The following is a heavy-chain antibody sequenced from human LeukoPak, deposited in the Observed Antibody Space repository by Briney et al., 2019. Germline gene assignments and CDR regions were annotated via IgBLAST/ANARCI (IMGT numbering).Heavy chain of an antibody. Sequence: PSETLSLTCTVSGGSISSGSYYWRWIRQPAGKGLEWIGRIYTSGSTNYNPSLKSRVTISVDTSKNQFSLKLSSVTAADTAVYYCAREGEMATVTDWGQGTLVTVSS. V-gene: IGHV4-61*02. D-gene: IGHD5-24*01. CDR2: IYTSGST. J-gene: IGHJ4*02. CDR1: GGSISSGSYY. CDR3: AREGEMATVTD.